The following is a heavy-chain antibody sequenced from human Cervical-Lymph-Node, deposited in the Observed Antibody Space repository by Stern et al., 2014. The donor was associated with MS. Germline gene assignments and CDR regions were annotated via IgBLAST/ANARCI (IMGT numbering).Heavy chain of an antibody. J-gene: IGHJ6*02. CDR2: INPIFGTV. Sequence: VQLVQSGAEVKKPGSSVKVSCKASGGTFNSAALSWVRPAPGQGLAWMGGINPIFGTVNYAQKFQGTVTITADESTSTAYMELSSLRSEDTAVYYCATRPAGSWLYYGMGVWGQGTTVTVSS. CDR1: GGTFNSAA. V-gene: IGHV1-69*01. D-gene: IGHD6-13*01. CDR3: ATRPAGSWLYYGMGV.